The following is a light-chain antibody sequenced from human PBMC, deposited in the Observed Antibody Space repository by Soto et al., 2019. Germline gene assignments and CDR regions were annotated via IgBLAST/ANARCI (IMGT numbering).Light chain of an antibody. CDR1: QSVGRNF. V-gene: IGKV3-20*01. Sequence: EIVLTQSPGTLSLSPGERATLSCRASQSVGRNFLAWYQQKPGQAPRLLIHGASSRATGIPDRFSGSGSGTDFTLTISRLEPEDSAVYYCQQYASSPLTFGGGTDVEIK. CDR3: QQYASSPLT. J-gene: IGKJ4*01. CDR2: GAS.